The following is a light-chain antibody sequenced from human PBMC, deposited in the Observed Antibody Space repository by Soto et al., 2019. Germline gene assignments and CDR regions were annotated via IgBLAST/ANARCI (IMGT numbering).Light chain of an antibody. CDR2: DAS. Sequence: DIQMTQSPSTLSASVGDRVTITCRASQSTGSSLAWYQQKPGKAPNLLISDASSLERGVPSRFSGSGSGTEFTLTIRSLQPDDFATYYCQQYNGYSRTFGQGTKVEIK. CDR3: QQYNGYSRT. J-gene: IGKJ1*01. V-gene: IGKV1-5*01. CDR1: QSTGSS.